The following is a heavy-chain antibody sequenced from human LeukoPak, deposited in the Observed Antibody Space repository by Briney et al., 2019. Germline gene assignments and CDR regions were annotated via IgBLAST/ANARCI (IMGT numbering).Heavy chain of an antibody. V-gene: IGHV1-69*02. CDR3: ARGLGIVVVPAAPYYFDY. J-gene: IGHJ4*02. D-gene: IGHD2-2*01. Sequence: SVKASCKASGGTFSSYTISWVRQAPGQGLEWMGRIIPILGIANYAQKFQGRVTMTRNTSISTAYMELSSLRSEDTAVYYCARGLGIVVVPAAPYYFDYWGQGTLVTVSS. CDR1: GGTFSSYT. CDR2: IIPILGIA.